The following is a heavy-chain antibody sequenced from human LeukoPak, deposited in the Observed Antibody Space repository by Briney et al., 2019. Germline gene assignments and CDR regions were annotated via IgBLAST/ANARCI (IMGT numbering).Heavy chain of an antibody. D-gene: IGHD2-15*01. CDR1: GFTFSSYA. J-gene: IGHJ1*01. CDR3: ATSYCSGGSCYPQYFQH. V-gene: IGHV3-66*02. Sequence: GGSLRLSCAASGFTFSSYAMSWVRQAPGKGLEWVSLLYSGGSTYYADSAKGRFTISRDNSKNTLYLQMNSLRAEDTAVYYCATSYCSGGSCYPQYFQHWGQGTLVTVSS. CDR2: LYSGGST.